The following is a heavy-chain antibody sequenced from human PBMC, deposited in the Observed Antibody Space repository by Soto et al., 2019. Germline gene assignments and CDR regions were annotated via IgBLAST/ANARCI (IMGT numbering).Heavy chain of an antibody. V-gene: IGHV3-11*01. Sequence: GGSLRLSCAASGFTFSYYYMSWIRQAPGKGLEWVSYISSSGSTIYYADSVKGRFTISRDNAKNSLYLQMNSLRAEDTAVYYCATEPNYYDSRPSGWGQGTLVTVSS. J-gene: IGHJ4*02. CDR1: GFTFSYYY. CDR2: ISSSGSTI. CDR3: ATEPNYYDSRPSG. D-gene: IGHD3-22*01.